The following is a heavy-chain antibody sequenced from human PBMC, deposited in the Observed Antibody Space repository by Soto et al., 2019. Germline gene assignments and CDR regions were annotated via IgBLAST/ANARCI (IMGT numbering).Heavy chain of an antibody. CDR2: IYYSGST. CDR3: ARRSGGYYYGSGSFHNWFDP. Sequence: SETLSLTCTVSGGSISSSSYYWGWIRQPPGKALEWIGRIYYSGSTYYNPSLKSRVTISVDTSKEEFSLKLSSVSAADTAVYYCARRSGGYYYGSGSFHNWFDPWGQGTLVTVSS. CDR1: GGSISSSSYY. D-gene: IGHD3-10*01. J-gene: IGHJ5*02. V-gene: IGHV4-39*01.